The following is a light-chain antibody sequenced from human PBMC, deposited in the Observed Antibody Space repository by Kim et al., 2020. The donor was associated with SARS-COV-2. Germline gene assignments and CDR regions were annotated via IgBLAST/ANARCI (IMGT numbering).Light chain of an antibody. V-gene: IGKV1-16*01. CDR3: QQYNSYPRT. Sequence: ASVGDRVTIACRASQDISHYVAWFQQKPGKAPKSLIYAASNLQTGVPSRFSGSGSGTDFTLTISSLQSEDFATYYCQQYNSYPRTFGQGTKVDIK. CDR1: QDISHY. CDR2: AAS. J-gene: IGKJ1*01.